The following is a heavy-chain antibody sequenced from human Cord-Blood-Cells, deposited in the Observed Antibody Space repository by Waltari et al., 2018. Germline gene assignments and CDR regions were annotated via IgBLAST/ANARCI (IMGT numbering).Heavy chain of an antibody. CDR3: AIYDSSGYYFDY. CDR1: GGSISSSSYY. J-gene: IGHJ4*02. V-gene: IGHV4-39*01. CDR2: IYYSGST. D-gene: IGHD3-22*01. Sequence: QLQLQESGPGLVKPSETLSLTCTVSGGSISSSSYYWGWLRQPPGKGLEGIGSIYYSGSTYYNPSLKSRVTISVDTSKNQFSLKLSSVTAADTAVYYCAIYDSSGYYFDYWGQGTLVTVSS.